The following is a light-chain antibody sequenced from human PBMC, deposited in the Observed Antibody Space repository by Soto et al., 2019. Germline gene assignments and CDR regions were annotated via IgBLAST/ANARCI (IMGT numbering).Light chain of an antibody. CDR3: QQYDGWPRT. J-gene: IGKJ2*01. V-gene: IGKV3-15*01. Sequence: EILMTQSPATLSVSPGERVTLSCRASQSVRSNLAWYQQKLGQAPRLLIYGASTRATGIPARFSGSGSGTEVTLTISSLQSEDFANFYCQQYDGWPRTFGQGTKL. CDR2: GAS. CDR1: QSVRSN.